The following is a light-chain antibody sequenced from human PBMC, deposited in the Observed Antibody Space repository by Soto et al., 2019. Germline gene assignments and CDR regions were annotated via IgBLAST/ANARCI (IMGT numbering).Light chain of an antibody. J-gene: IGKJ2*01. Sequence: DIVMTQSPDSLAVSLGERATFNCKSSQSILDRSKNKYYLAWYQQKSGQPPKLLIYWASLRESGVPDRFTGSGSGTDFTLTISSLQAEDVAVYYCQQRTDWPPVYTFGQGTKLEIK. V-gene: IGKV4-1*01. CDR3: QQRTDWPPVYT. CDR2: WAS. CDR1: QSILDRSKNKYY.